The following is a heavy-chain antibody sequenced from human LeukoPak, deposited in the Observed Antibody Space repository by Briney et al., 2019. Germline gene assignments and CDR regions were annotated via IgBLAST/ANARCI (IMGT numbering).Heavy chain of an antibody. Sequence: PGGSLRLSCAASGFTFSTYWVSWVRQAPGKGLEWVANIRQDGSEKYYVDSVKGRFTISRDNAKNSLYLQMNSLRAEDTAVYYCARGMMYFGSGTFDFWGQGALVTVSS. V-gene: IGHV3-7*01. CDR1: GFTFSTYW. CDR2: IRQDGSEK. J-gene: IGHJ4*02. D-gene: IGHD3-10*01. CDR3: ARGMMYFGSGTFDF.